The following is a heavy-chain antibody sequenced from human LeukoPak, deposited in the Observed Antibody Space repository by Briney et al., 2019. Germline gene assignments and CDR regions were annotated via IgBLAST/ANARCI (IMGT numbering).Heavy chain of an antibody. CDR1: GYTFTSYG. CDR2: ISAYNGNT. J-gene: IGHJ4*02. D-gene: IGHD3-22*01. V-gene: IGHV1-18*01. Sequence: ASVKVSCTASGYTFTSYGISWVRQAPGQGLEWMGWISAYNGNTNYAQKLQGRVTMTTDTSTSTAYMELRSPRSDDTAVYYCARDRGYYDSSGYYFFWGQGTLVTVSS. CDR3: ARDRGYYDSSGYYFF.